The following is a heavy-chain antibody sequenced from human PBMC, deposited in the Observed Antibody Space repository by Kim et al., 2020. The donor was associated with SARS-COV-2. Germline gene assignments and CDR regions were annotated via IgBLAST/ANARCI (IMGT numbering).Heavy chain of an antibody. CDR3: AREGQWELLRLWYFDL. CDR2: INHSGST. CDR1: GGSFSGYY. J-gene: IGHJ2*01. V-gene: IGHV4-34*01. Sequence: SETLSLTCAVYGGSFSGYYWSWIRQPPGKGLEWIGEINHSGSTNYNPSLKSRVTISVDTSKNQFSLKLSSVTAADTAVYYCAREGQWELLRLWYFDLWGRGTLVTVSS. D-gene: IGHD1-26*01.